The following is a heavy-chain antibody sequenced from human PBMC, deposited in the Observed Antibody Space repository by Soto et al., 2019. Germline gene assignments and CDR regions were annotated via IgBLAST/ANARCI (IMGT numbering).Heavy chain of an antibody. CDR3: AKDLRYFDWLFDY. V-gene: IGHV3-30*18. CDR1: GFTFISYG. Sequence: PGGSLRLSCAASGFTFISYGMHWVRQAPGKGLEWVAVISYDGSNKYYADSVKGRFTISKDNSKNTLYLQMNSLRAEDTAVYYCAKDLRYFDWLFDYWGQGTLLTVSS. CDR2: ISYDGSNK. D-gene: IGHD3-9*01. J-gene: IGHJ4*02.